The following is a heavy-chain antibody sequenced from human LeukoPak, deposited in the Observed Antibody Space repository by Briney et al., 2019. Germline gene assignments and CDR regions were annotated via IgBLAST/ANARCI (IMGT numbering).Heavy chain of an antibody. CDR1: GFIFSSYS. CDR3: AKSPGGYSGPFGD. Sequence: GGSLRLSCAASGFIFSSYSMNWVRQAPGKGLEWVSYISSSSSTIYYADSVKGRFTISRDNAKNSLYLQMNSLRVEDTAVYYCAKSPGGYSGPFGDWGQGTLVTVSS. D-gene: IGHD5-12*01. J-gene: IGHJ4*02. CDR2: ISSSSSTI. V-gene: IGHV3-48*01.